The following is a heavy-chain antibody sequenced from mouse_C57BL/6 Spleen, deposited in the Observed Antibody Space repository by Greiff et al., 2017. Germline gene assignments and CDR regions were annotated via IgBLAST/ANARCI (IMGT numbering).Heavy chain of an antibody. D-gene: IGHD2-4*01. J-gene: IGHJ2*01. CDR1: GYTFTEYT. CDR2: FYPGSGSI. V-gene: IGHV1-62-2*01. CDR3: ARHEVGYDYDEGNYCDY. Sequence: QVQLQQSGAELVKPGASVKLSCKASGYTFTEYTIHWVKQRSGQGLEWIGWFYPGSGSIKYNEKFKDKATLTADKSSSTVYMELSRLTSEDSAVYFCARHEVGYDYDEGNYCDYWGQGTTLTVSS.